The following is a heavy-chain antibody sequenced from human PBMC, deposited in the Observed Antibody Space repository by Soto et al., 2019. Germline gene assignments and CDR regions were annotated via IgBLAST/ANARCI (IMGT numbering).Heavy chain of an antibody. V-gene: IGHV1-2*04. Sequence: ASVKVSCKASGYTFTGYYMHWVRQAPGQGLEWMGWINPNSGGTNYAQKFQGWVTMTRDTSISTAYMELSRLRSDDTAVYYCARDRWLVATDYYGMDVWGQGTTVTAP. J-gene: IGHJ6*02. CDR1: GYTFTGYY. CDR2: INPNSGGT. D-gene: IGHD5-12*01. CDR3: ARDRWLVATDYYGMDV.